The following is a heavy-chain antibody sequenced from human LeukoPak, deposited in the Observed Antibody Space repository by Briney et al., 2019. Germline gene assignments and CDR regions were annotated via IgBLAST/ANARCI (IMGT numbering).Heavy chain of an antibody. Sequence: SETLSLTCTVSGGSITNYYWSWIRQPPGKGLEWIGNIYHSGTTNHNPSLKSRVTISLDTSENQFSLKLSSVTPADTAVYYCAREGYRGFDPWGQGTLATVSS. CDR1: GGSITNYY. D-gene: IGHD1-1*01. V-gene: IGHV4-59*01. J-gene: IGHJ5*02. CDR2: IYHSGTT. CDR3: AREGYRGFDP.